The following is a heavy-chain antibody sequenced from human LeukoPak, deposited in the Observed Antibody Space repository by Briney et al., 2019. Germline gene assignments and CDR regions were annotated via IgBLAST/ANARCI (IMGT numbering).Heavy chain of an antibody. J-gene: IGHJ4*02. D-gene: IGHD2-8*01. Sequence: GGSLRLSCAASGFTFSDYYMSWIRQAPGKGLEWVSYISSSGSTIYYADSVKGRFTISRDNAKNSLYLQMNSLRAEDTAVYYCARAKSYCTNGVCDNDYWGQGTLVTVSS. CDR3: ARAKSYCTNGVCDNDY. V-gene: IGHV3-11*04. CDR1: GFTFSDYY. CDR2: ISSSGSTI.